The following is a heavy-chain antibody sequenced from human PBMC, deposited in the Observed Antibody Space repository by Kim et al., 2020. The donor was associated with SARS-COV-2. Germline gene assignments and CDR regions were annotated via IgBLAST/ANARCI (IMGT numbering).Heavy chain of an antibody. CDR3: ARRLTIFGVVIMSFDI. V-gene: IGHV5-51*01. D-gene: IGHD3-3*01. J-gene: IGHJ3*02. Sequence: FQGQVTISADKSISTAYLQWSSLKASDTAMYYCARRLTIFGVVIMSFDIWGQGTMVTVSS.